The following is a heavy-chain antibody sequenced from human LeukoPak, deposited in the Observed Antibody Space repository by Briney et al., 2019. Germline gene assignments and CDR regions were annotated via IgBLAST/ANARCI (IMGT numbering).Heavy chain of an antibody. CDR1: GFTFSSYA. CDR2: ISYDGSNK. CDR3: AKDRCSNGIGCYYYYMEV. V-gene: IGHV3-30*04. Sequence: GGSLRLSCAASGFTFSSYAMHWVRQAPGKGLEWVAVISYDGSNKYYADSVKGRFTISRDNSKNTLYLQMNSLRTEDTAVYYCAKDRCSNGIGCYYYYMEVWGKGTTVTISS. J-gene: IGHJ6*03. D-gene: IGHD2-8*01.